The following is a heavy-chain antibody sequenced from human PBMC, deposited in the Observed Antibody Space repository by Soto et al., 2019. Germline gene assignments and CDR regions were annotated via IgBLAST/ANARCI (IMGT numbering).Heavy chain of an antibody. CDR2: ISYDGSNK. D-gene: IGHD3-22*01. V-gene: IGHV3-30*03. Sequence: QPGGSLRLSCAASGFTFRTYGMHWVRQAPGKGLEWVAVISYDGSNKYYADSVKGRFTISRDNSKNTLYLQMNSLRAEDTAVYYCARAPPAYDSSREFDYWGQGTLVTVSS. CDR1: GFTFRTYG. J-gene: IGHJ4*02. CDR3: ARAPPAYDSSREFDY.